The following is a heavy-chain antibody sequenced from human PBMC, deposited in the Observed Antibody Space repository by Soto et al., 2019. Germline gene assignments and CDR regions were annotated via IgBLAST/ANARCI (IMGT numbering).Heavy chain of an antibody. CDR1: GFSLRDYAVG. CDR3: AHGSGWLFDY. Sequence: QITLKESGPTLVKPTQTLTLTCTFSGFSLRDYAVGVGWIRQPPGKALEWLSFIYWNDNEYYSPSLRSRLTISKDTSKNQVGLTMTNTDPADTATDYGAHGSGWLFDYWGQGTRVTVSS. CDR2: IYWNDNE. V-gene: IGHV2-5*01. J-gene: IGHJ4*02. D-gene: IGHD6-19*01.